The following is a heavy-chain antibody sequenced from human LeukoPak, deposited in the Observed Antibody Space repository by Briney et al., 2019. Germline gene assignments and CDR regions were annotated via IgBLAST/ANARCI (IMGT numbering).Heavy chain of an antibody. CDR1: GGSISSYY. V-gene: IGHV4-59*01. CDR2: IYYSGST. D-gene: IGHD3-3*01. Sequence: SETLSLTCTVSGGSISSYYWSWIRQPPGKGLKWIGYIYYSGSTNYNPSLKSRVTISVDTSKNQFSLKLSSVTAADTAVYYCAREPPYYDFWGGSFDYWGQGTLVTVSS. CDR3: AREPPYYDFWGGSFDY. J-gene: IGHJ4*02.